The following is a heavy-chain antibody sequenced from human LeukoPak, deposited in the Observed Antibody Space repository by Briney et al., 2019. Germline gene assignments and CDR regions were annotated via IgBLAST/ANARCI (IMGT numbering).Heavy chain of an antibody. J-gene: IGHJ4*02. D-gene: IGHD6-19*01. V-gene: IGHV3-30*02. Sequence: GGSLRLSCAPSGFTFSSYGMHWVRQAPGKGLEWVAFIRYDGSNKYYADSVKGRFTISRDNSKNTLYLQMNSLRAEDTAVYCCAKDPLIIAVAAGWFDYWGQGTLVTVSS. CDR2: IRYDGSNK. CDR3: AKDPLIIAVAAGWFDY. CDR1: GFTFSSYG.